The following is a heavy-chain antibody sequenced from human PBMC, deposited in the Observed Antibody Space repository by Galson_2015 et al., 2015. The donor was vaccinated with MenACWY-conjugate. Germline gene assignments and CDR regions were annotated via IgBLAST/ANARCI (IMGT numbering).Heavy chain of an antibody. D-gene: IGHD3-22*01. Sequence: SVKVSCKASGGTFSSYTISWVRQAPGQGLEWMGRIIPILGIANYAQKFQGRVTITADKSTSTAYMELSSLRSEDTAVYYCARVGGADYDSSGYYDYWGQGTLVTVSS. CDR1: GGTFSSYT. CDR2: IIPILGIA. CDR3: ARVGGADYDSSGYYDY. V-gene: IGHV1-69*02. J-gene: IGHJ4*02.